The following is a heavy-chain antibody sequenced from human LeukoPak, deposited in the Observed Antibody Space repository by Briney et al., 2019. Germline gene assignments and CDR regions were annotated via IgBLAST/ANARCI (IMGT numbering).Heavy chain of an antibody. V-gene: IGHV3-20*04. CDR3: TRDDYYDCSGPGDY. J-gene: IGHJ4*02. Sequence: GGSPRLSCAASGFSFGDYGMSWVRQVAGKGLEWVSSINWKGGDTGYAGSVRGRFTVSRDNAKNSLYLQMSSLRVEDTAFYYCTRDDYYDCSGPGDYWGRGTLVIVSS. CDR1: GFSFGDYG. CDR2: INWKGGDT. D-gene: IGHD3-22*01.